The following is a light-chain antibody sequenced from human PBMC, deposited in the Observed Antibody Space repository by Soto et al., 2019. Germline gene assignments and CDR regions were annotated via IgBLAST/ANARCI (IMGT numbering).Light chain of an antibody. CDR2: GAS. CDR3: QQYYNWPRT. Sequence: EIVMTQSPATLSVSPGERATLSCRASQRVSSNLAWYQQKPCQAPRLLIYGASTRAPDIPARFSGSGSGTEFTVTISSLQSEDFAVYFCQQYYNWPRTFGQGTKV. V-gene: IGKV3-15*01. CDR1: QRVSSN. J-gene: IGKJ1*01.